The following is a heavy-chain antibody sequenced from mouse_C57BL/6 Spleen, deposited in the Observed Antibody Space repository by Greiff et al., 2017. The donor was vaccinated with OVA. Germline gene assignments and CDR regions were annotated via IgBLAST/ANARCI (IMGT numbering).Heavy chain of an antibody. D-gene: IGHD1-1*01. J-gene: IGHJ3*01. CDR3: ARLLLRTFAY. CDR1: GFTFSDYG. Sequence: EVQLVESGGGLVKPGGSLKLPCAASGFTFSDYGMHWVRQAPEKGLEWVAYISSGSSTIYYADTVKGRFTISRDNAKNTLFLQMTSLRSVDKAMYYCARLLLRTFAYWGQVTLVTVSA. CDR2: ISSGSSTI. V-gene: IGHV5-17*01.